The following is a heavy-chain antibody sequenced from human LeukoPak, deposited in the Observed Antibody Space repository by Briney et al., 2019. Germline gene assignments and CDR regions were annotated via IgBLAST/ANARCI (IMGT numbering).Heavy chain of an antibody. D-gene: IGHD3-22*01. CDR1: GGSISSGSYY. CDR2: IYTSGST. J-gene: IGHJ4*02. V-gene: IGHV4-61*02. CDR3: ARLASSASYYFDY. Sequence: SETLSLTCTVSGGSISSGSYYWSWIRQPAGKGLEWVGRIYTSGSTNYNPSLKSRVTMSLDKSKNHFSLNLSSVTAADTAVYYCARLASSASYYFDYWGQGTLVTVSS.